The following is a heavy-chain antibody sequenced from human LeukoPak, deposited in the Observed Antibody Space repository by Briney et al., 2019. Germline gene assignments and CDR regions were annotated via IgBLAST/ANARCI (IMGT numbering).Heavy chain of an antibody. CDR2: ISGSGGST. CDR3: AKFPFNYYDSSGYLES. V-gene: IGHV3-23*01. D-gene: IGHD3-22*01. Sequence: GGSLRLSCAASGFTFSSYAMSWVRQAPGKGLEWVSAISGSGGSTYYADSVKGRFTISRDSSKNTLYLQMNSLRAEDTAVYYCAKFPFNYYDSSGYLESWGQGTLVTVSS. CDR1: GFTFSSYA. J-gene: IGHJ4*02.